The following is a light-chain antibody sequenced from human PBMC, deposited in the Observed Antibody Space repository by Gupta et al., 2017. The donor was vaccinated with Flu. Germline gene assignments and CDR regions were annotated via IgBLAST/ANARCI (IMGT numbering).Light chain of an antibody. J-gene: IGLJ1*01. Sequence: QSALTQPASVSASPGQSITISCTGTSSDAGGYNYVSWYQQHPGKAPKLMIYEVSNRPSGVSNRFSGSKSGNTASLTISGLQAEDEADYYCSSYTSSSPYVFGTGTKVTVL. V-gene: IGLV2-14*01. CDR3: SSYTSSSPYV. CDR2: EVS. CDR1: SSDAGGYNY.